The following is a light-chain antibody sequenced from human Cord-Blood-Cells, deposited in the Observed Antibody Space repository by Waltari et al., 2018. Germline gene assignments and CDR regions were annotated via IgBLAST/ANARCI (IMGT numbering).Light chain of an antibody. V-gene: IGKV3-15*01. Sequence: EIVMTQSPATLSVSPGERATLSCRASQSVSSNLAGYQQKPGQAARLLLYGASSRATGIPARFSGSGSGTEVTLTISSLQSEDFAVYYCQQYNNWPPYTFGQGTKLEIK. CDR3: QQYNNWPPYT. CDR1: QSVSSN. J-gene: IGKJ2*01. CDR2: GAS.